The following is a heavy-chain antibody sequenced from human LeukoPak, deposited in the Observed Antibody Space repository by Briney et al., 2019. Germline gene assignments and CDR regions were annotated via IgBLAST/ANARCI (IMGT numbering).Heavy chain of an antibody. CDR2: IIGSGAGT. V-gene: IGHV3-23*01. J-gene: IGHJ4*02. CDR3: ARDVPPPNITAFDY. Sequence: GGSLRLSCAASGFTFSEYAMSWVRQAPGKGLECVSSIIGSGAGTYYGDSVRGRFSISRDNSKNTVYLQMNSLRADDTAVYYCARDVPPPNITAFDYWGQGTLVTVSS. CDR1: GFTFSEYA. D-gene: IGHD1-14*01.